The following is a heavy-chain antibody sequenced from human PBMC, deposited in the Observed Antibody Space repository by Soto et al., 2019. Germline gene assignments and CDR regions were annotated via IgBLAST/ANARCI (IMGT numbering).Heavy chain of an antibody. Sequence: GASVKVSCKASGYTFTGYYMHWVRQAPGQGLEWMGWINPNSGGTNYAQKFQGRVTMTRDTSISTAYMELSRLRSDDTAVYYCARSGYSSSRGLYYYYGMDVWGQGTTVTVSS. J-gene: IGHJ6*02. V-gene: IGHV1-2*02. CDR1: GYTFTGYY. D-gene: IGHD6-13*01. CDR2: INPNSGGT. CDR3: ARSGYSSSRGLYYYYGMDV.